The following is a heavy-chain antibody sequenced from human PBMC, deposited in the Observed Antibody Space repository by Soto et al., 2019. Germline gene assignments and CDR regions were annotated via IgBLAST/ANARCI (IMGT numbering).Heavy chain of an antibody. J-gene: IGHJ6*02. CDR3: ARRYDFWSGYYTSEWSSTDYYYYGMDV. D-gene: IGHD3-3*01. CDR1: GFTFSSHW. V-gene: IGHV3-7*03. CDR2: IKQDGSET. Sequence: GGSLRLSCVASGFTFSSHWMNWVRQAPGKGLEWVGNIKQDGSETFYVNSVKGRFTISRDNAKNSLYLQMNSLRAEDTAVYYCARRYDFWSGYYTSEWSSTDYYYYGMDVWGQGTTVTVSS.